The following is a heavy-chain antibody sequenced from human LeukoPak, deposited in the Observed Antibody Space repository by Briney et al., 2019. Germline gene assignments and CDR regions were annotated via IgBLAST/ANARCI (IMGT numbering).Heavy chain of an antibody. CDR3: ARGGYSGYDYPHYYYYGMDV. Sequence: ASVKVSCKVSGYTFTGYYMHWVRQAPGQGLEWMGWINPNSGGTNYAQKFQGRVTMTRDTSISTAYMELSRLRSDDTAVYYCARGGYSGYDYPHYYYYGMDVWGQGTTVTVSS. CDR2: INPNSGGT. CDR1: GYTFTGYY. D-gene: IGHD5-12*01. V-gene: IGHV1-2*02. J-gene: IGHJ6*02.